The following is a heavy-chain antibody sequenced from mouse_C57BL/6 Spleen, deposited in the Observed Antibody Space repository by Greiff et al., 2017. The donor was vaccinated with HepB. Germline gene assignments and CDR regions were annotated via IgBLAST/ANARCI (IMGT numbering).Heavy chain of an antibody. CDR3: ARSGIPLGRNYAMDY. CDR1: GYTFTSYW. CDR2: IYPSDSET. V-gene: IGHV1-61*01. J-gene: IGHJ4*01. Sequence: QVQLQQPGAELVRPGSSVKLSCKASGYTFTSYWMDWVKQRPGQGLEWIGNIYPSDSETHYNQKFKDKATLTVDKSSSTAYMQISSLTSEDSAVYYCARSGIPLGRNYAMDYWGQGTSVTVSS. D-gene: IGHD4-1*01.